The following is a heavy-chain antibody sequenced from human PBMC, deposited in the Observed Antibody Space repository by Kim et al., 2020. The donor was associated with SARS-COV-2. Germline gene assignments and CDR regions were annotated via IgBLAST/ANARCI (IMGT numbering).Heavy chain of an antibody. CDR3: GDSSGYY. D-gene: IGHD3-22*01. CDR1: GGPVTSSGYY. J-gene: IGHJ4*02. V-gene: IGHV4-31*03. Sequence: SETLSLTCTVSGGPVTSSGYYWTWFRQFPGKGLEWIGYVAYYERTYYNPSLESRLSISLDTSKNQFSLNLKSVTAADSAIYYCGDSSGYYWGQGTLVVVSS. CDR2: VAYYERT.